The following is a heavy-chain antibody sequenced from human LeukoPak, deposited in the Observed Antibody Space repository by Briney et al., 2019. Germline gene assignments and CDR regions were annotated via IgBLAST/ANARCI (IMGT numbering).Heavy chain of an antibody. CDR2: TYYRSKWYN. V-gene: IGHV6-1*01. CDR3: ARGYGRGMDV. J-gene: IGHJ6*02. CDR1: GDSVSSNSAA. D-gene: IGHD1-26*01. Sequence: SQTLSLTCAISGDSVSSNSAAWNWIRQSPSRGLEWLGRTYYRSKWYNDYTVSVKTRIIIKPDTSKNQFSLQVNFVTPEDTAVYYCARGYGRGMDVWGQGTTVTVSS.